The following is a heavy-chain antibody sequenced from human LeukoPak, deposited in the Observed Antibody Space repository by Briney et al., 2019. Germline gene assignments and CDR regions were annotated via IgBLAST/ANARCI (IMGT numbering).Heavy chain of an antibody. V-gene: IGHV1-69*13. Sequence: ASVKVSCKASGGTFSSYAISWVRQAPGQGLEWMGGIIPIFGTANYAQKFQGRVTITADESTSTAYMELSSLRSEDTAVYYCATVPTVTKNPPGYWGQGTLVTVSS. D-gene: IGHD4-11*01. CDR1: GGTFSSYA. CDR3: ATVPTVTKNPPGY. J-gene: IGHJ4*02. CDR2: IIPIFGTA.